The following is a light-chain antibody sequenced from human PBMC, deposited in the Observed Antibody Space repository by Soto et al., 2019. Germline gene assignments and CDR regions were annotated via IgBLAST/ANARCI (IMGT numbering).Light chain of an antibody. CDR3: QQYGSSLPVT. V-gene: IGKV3-20*01. Sequence: EIVLTQSPGTLSLSPGERATLSCRASQSLTNSYLAWYQQKPGQAPRLLIYAASSRATGIPDRFSGSGSETDFTLTISRLEPEDFAVAYCQQYGSSLPVTFGGGTNVEIK. CDR1: QSLTNSY. J-gene: IGKJ4*01. CDR2: AAS.